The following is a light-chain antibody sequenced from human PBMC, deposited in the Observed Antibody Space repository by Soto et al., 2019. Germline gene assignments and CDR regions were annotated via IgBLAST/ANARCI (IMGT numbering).Light chain of an antibody. CDR1: QNILSN. CDR2: GAS. Sequence: EIVLTQSPATLSVSPGESATLSCRASQNILSNLAWYQQKPGQAPRLLIYGASTRATGIPARFSGSGSGTDFTLTISSLQSEDFAVYYCQQYNNWPWTFGQGTKVDI. J-gene: IGKJ1*01. V-gene: IGKV3-15*01. CDR3: QQYNNWPWT.